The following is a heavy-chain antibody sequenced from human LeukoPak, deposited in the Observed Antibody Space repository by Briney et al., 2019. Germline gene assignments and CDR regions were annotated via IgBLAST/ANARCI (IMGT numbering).Heavy chain of an antibody. V-gene: IGHV4-59*01. Sequence: SETLSLTCTVSGGSISSYYWSWIRQPPGKGLEWIGYIYYSGSTNYNPSLKSRVTISVDTSKNQFSLKLSSVTAADTAVYYCARDKTSGWYEDYYYYMDVWGKGTTVTISS. D-gene: IGHD6-19*01. CDR3: ARDKTSGWYEDYYYYMDV. J-gene: IGHJ6*03. CDR2: IYYSGST. CDR1: GGSISSYY.